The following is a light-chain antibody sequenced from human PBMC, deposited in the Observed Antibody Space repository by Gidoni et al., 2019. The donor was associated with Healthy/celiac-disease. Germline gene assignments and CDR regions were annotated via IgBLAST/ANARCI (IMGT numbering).Light chain of an antibody. Sequence: AIRMTQSPSSFSASTGDRVTITCRASHGISSYLAWYQQKPGKAPKLLIYAASTLQSGVPSRFSGSGSGTDFTLTISCLQSEDFATYYCQQYYSYLRTFGQGTKVEIK. CDR1: HGISSY. J-gene: IGKJ1*01. V-gene: IGKV1-8*01. CDR3: QQYYSYLRT. CDR2: AAS.